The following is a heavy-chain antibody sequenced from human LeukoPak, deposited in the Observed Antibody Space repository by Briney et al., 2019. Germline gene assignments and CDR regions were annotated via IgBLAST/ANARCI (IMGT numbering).Heavy chain of an antibody. J-gene: IGHJ4*02. D-gene: IGHD2-21*01. CDR2: INPNTGST. CDR1: GYIFTSYY. CDR3: ARSVSISPMFDY. Sequence: GASVNVSCKASGYIFTSYYMHWVRQAPGQGLEWMGWINPNTGSTNFAQKFQSRIAMMRATSITTFYMELNSLRSDDTAVYYCARSVSISPMFDYWGQGTLIPVSS. V-gene: IGHV1-2*02.